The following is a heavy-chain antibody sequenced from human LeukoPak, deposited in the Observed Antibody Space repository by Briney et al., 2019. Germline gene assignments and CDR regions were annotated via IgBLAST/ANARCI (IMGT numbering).Heavy chain of an antibody. J-gene: IGHJ3*02. V-gene: IGHV1-69*13. Sequence: ASVKVSCKTSGGTFTSYAITWVRQAPGQGLEWMGKIIPISGTTNYAQKFQGRVTFTADESTSTAYMELRSLRSDDTAVYYCARPYYDILTGMHDAFDIWGQGTMVTVSS. CDR1: GGTFTSYA. CDR2: IIPISGTT. CDR3: ARPYYDILTGMHDAFDI. D-gene: IGHD3-9*01.